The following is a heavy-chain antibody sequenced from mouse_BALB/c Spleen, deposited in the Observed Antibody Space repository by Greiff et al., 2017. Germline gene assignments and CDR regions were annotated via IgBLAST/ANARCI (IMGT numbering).Heavy chain of an antibody. D-gene: IGHD1-1*01. CDR3: TRRGSSWAWFAY. CDR1: GYTFTSYW. V-gene: IGHV1S22*01. J-gene: IGHJ3*01. CDR2: IYPGSGST. Sequence: LQQPGAELVRPGASVKLSCKASGYTFTSYWMHWVKQRPGQGLEWIGNIYPGSGSTNYDEKFKSKATLTVDTSSSTAYMQLSSLTSEDSAVYYCTRRGSSWAWFAYWGQGTLVTVSA.